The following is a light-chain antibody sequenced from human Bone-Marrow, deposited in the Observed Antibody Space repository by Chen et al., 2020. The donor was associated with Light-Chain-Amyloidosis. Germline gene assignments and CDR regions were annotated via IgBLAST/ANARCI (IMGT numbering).Light chain of an antibody. V-gene: IGLV2-23*01. J-gene: IGLJ7*01. CDR3: SSYPGSSTFVV. CDR2: EGT. CDR1: SSNVGSYMF. Sequence: HSALTKPGFVSGSPGQSITFPCTGPSSNVGSYMFVSWFQHHPSTAPTLRIYEGTHRPSGVSTRFSGSTSGNPASLTISGLQAEDEADYHCSSYPGSSTFVVFGGGTQLTVL.